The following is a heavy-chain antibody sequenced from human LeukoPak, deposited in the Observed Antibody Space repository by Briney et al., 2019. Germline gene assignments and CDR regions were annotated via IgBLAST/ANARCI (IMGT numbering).Heavy chain of an antibody. J-gene: IGHJ5*02. CDR3: ARDQLGDVWFDP. Sequence: PSETLSLTCTVSGGSISSYYWSWIRQPPGKGLEWIGYIYYSGSTNYNPSLKSRVTISVDTSKNQFSLKLSSVTAADTAVYYCARDQLGDVWFDPWGQGTLVTVSS. V-gene: IGHV4-59*01. CDR2: IYYSGST. CDR1: GGSISSYY. D-gene: IGHD3-16*01.